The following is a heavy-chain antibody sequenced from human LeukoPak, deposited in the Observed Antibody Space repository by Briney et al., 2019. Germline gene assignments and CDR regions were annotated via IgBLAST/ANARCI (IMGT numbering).Heavy chain of an antibody. CDR3: AKDPGVVPAHYFDY. D-gene: IGHD2-2*01. CDR1: GFTFSSYA. CDR2: TGSTGVST. Sequence: PGGSLRLSCAASGFTFSSYAMNWVRQAPGRGLEWVSGTGSTGVSTFYADSVKGRFPVSRDNSKNTLSLQMNSLRAEDTAVYYCAKDPGVVPAHYFDYWGQGTLVTVSS. J-gene: IGHJ4*02. V-gene: IGHV3-23*01.